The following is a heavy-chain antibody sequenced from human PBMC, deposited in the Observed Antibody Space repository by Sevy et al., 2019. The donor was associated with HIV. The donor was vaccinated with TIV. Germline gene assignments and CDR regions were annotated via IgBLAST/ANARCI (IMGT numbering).Heavy chain of an antibody. CDR1: GFTFSSYG. CDR3: AKPLYYYGSGEAFDY. J-gene: IGHJ4*02. Sequence: GSLRLSCAASGFTFSSYGMHWVRQAPGKGLEWVAVISYDGSNKYYADSVKGRFTISRDNSKNTLYLQMNSQRAEDTAVYYCAKPLYYYGSGEAFDYWGQGTLVTVSS. D-gene: IGHD3-10*01. V-gene: IGHV3-30*18. CDR2: ISYDGSNK.